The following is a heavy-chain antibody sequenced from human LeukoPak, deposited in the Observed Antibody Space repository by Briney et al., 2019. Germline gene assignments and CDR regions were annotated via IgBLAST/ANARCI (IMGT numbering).Heavy chain of an antibody. CDR1: GGTFSSYA. J-gene: IGHJ3*02. Sequence: GASVKVSCKASGGTFSSYAISWVRQAPGQGLEWMGGIIPIFGTANYAQKFQGRVTITADESTSTAYMELSSLRSEDTAVYYCARTSIAVAAAHDAFDIWGQGTMVTVSS. CDR3: ARTSIAVAAAHDAFDI. CDR2: IIPIFGTA. V-gene: IGHV1-69*13. D-gene: IGHD6-19*01.